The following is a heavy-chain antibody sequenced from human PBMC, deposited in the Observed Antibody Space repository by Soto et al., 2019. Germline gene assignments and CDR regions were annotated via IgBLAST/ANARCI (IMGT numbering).Heavy chain of an antibody. J-gene: IGHJ2*01. CDR1: GFKFNAYA. CDR2: IWYDGSIK. Sequence: GGSLRLSCGASGFKFNAYAMHWVRQAPGKGLEWVAVIWYDGSIKYYADSVKGRFTISRDNSENTLYLQMNSLRADDTAVYYCARGPPYSSSWYWFFDLWGRGTLVTVPQ. D-gene: IGHD6-13*01. V-gene: IGHV3-33*01. CDR3: ARGPPYSSSWYWFFDL.